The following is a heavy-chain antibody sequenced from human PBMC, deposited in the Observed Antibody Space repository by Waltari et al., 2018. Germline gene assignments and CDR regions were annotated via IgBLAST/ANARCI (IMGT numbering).Heavy chain of an antibody. Sequence: QVQLVQSGAAVKKPGSSVKVSCKASGGTFSSYAISWVRQAPGQGLEWMGGIIPILCTANYAQKFQGRVTITADESTSTAYMELSSLRAEDTAVYYCASLTAVRKNWYFDLWGRGTLVTVSS. D-gene: IGHD5-18*01. J-gene: IGHJ2*01. CDR2: IIPILCTA. CDR1: GGTFSSYA. V-gene: IGHV1-69*01. CDR3: ASLTAVRKNWYFDL.